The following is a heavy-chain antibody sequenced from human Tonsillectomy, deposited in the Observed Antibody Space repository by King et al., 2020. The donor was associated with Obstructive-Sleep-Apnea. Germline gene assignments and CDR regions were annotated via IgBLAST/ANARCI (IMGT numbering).Heavy chain of an antibody. Sequence: LKESGPTLVKPTQTLTLTCTFSGFSLSASGVGVAWIRQPPGEALEWLALIYWDDVKRYSPLLNNRVTVMKDTSKNQVVLTMANTDPVDTATYYCARSYYYGSGSYYNTWFDPWGQGTLVTVSS. J-gene: IGHJ5*02. CDR3: ARSYYYGSGSYYNTWFDP. V-gene: IGHV2-5*02. CDR2: IYWDDVK. D-gene: IGHD3-10*01. CDR1: GFSLSASGVG.